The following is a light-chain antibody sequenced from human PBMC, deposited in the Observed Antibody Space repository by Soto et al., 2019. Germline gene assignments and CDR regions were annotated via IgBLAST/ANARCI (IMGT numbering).Light chain of an antibody. V-gene: IGLV2-23*02. Sequence: QSALTQPASVSGSPGQSITISRTGTSSDIGSYNLVSWYQQYPGKAPKLMIYEVRKRPSGVANRFSGSKSGNTASLTISGLQAEDEADYYCCSYAGSSTYVFGIGTKLTVL. CDR1: SSDIGSYNL. CDR3: CSYAGSSTYV. J-gene: IGLJ1*01. CDR2: EVR.